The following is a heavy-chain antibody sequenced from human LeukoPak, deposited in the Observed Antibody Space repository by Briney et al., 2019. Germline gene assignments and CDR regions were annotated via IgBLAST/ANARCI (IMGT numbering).Heavy chain of an antibody. Sequence: SQTLSLTCAVSGGSISSGGYSWSWIRQPPGKGLGWIGYIYHSGSTYYNPSLKSRVTISVDRSKNQFSLKLSSVTAADTAVYYCARGSSFGPFDYWGQGTLVTVSS. CDR3: ARGSSFGPFDY. CDR2: IYHSGST. V-gene: IGHV4-30-2*01. J-gene: IGHJ4*02. CDR1: GGSISSGGYS. D-gene: IGHD2/OR15-2a*01.